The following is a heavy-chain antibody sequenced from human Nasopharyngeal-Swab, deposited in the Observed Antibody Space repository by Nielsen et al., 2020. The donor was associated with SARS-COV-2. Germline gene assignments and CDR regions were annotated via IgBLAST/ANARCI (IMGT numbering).Heavy chain of an antibody. D-gene: IGHD6-13*01. CDR1: GFTFSGSA. Sequence: GGSLRLSCAASGFTFSGSAMHWVHQASGKGLEWVGRIRSKANSYATAYAASVKGRFTISRDDSKNTAYLQMNSLKTEDTAVYYCTSSIAAAGSRYYYYYMDVWGKGTTVTVSS. CDR3: TSSIAAAGSRYYYYYMDV. V-gene: IGHV3-73*01. CDR2: IRSKANSYAT. J-gene: IGHJ6*03.